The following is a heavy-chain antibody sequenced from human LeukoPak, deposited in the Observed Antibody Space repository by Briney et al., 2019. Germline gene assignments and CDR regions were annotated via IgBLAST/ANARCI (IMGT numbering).Heavy chain of an antibody. V-gene: IGHV1-69*04. CDR2: IIPILGIA. J-gene: IGHJ6*02. CDR1: GGTFSSYA. CDR3: ATYYGDYVPSYYYYGMDV. Sequence: GASVKVSCKASGGTFSSYAISWVRQAPGQGLEWMGRIIPILGIANYAQKFQGRVTITADKSTSTAYMELSSLRSEDTAVYYCATYYGDYVPSYYYYGMDVWGQGTTVTVSS. D-gene: IGHD4-17*01.